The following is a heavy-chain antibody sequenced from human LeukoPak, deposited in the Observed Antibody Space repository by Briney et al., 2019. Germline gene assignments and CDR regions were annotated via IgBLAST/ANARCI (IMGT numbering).Heavy chain of an antibody. CDR2: IYYSGST. V-gene: IGHV4-59*12. J-gene: IGHJ3*02. CDR3: ARAKDNYRGNDAFDI. Sequence: SETLSLTCTVSGGSISSYYWSWIRQPPGKGLGWIGCIYYSGSTNYNPSPKSRVTISVDTSKNQFSLKLSSVSAADTAVYYCARAKDNYRGNDAFDIWGQGTMVTVSS. CDR1: GGSISSYY. D-gene: IGHD3-16*02.